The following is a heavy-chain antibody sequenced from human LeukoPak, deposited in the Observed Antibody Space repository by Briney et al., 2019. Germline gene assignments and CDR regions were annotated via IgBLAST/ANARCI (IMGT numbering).Heavy chain of an antibody. CDR2: ISYDGSNK. CDR3: AKARVRGYRLPEDDY. Sequence: PGRSLRLSCAASAFTFSSYAMHWVRQAPGKGLEWVAVISYDGSNKYYADSVKGRFTISRDNSKNTLYLQMNSLRAEDTAVYYCAKARVRGYRLPEDDYWGQGTLVTVSS. D-gene: IGHD3-10*01. V-gene: IGHV3-30-3*01. J-gene: IGHJ4*02. CDR1: AFTFSSYA.